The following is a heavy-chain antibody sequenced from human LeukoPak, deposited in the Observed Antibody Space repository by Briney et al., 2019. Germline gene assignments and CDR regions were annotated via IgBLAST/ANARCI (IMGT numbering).Heavy chain of an antibody. D-gene: IGHD4-17*01. CDR1: GFTFSSYW. CDR3: AGGLRRYYYYMDV. J-gene: IGHJ6*03. CDR2: IKQDGSEK. V-gene: IGHV3-7*01. Sequence: GGSLRLSCAASGFTFSSYWMSWVRQAPGKGLEWVANIKQDGSEKYCVDSVKGRFTISRDNAKNSLYLQMNSLRAEDTAVYYCAGGLRRYYYYMDVWGKGTTVTVSS.